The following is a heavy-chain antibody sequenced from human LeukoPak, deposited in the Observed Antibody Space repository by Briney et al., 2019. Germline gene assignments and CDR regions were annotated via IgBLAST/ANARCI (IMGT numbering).Heavy chain of an antibody. D-gene: IGHD2-15*01. Sequence: SETLSLTCTVSGGSISSSSYYWGWIRQPPGKGLEWIGGIYYSGSTYYNPSLKSRVTISVDTSKNQFSLKLSSVTAADTAVYYCARQASVNCSGGSCYATTFDYWGQGTLVTVSS. CDR1: GGSISSSSYY. CDR2: IYYSGST. CDR3: ARQASVNCSGGSCYATTFDY. J-gene: IGHJ4*02. V-gene: IGHV4-39*01.